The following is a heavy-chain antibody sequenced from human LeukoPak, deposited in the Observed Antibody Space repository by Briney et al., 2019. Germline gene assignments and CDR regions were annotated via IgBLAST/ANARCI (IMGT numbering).Heavy chain of an antibody. CDR2: IRSKAYGGTT. CDR3: TRDMGLLTYYYGSGSYY. Sequence: GGSLRLSCTASGFTFGDYAMSRVRQAPGKGLEWVGFIRSKAYGGTTEYAASVKGRFTISRDDSKSIAYLQMNSLKTEDTAVYYCTRDMGLLTYYYGSGSYYWGQGTLVTVSS. J-gene: IGHJ4*02. V-gene: IGHV3-49*04. D-gene: IGHD3-10*01. CDR1: GFTFGDYA.